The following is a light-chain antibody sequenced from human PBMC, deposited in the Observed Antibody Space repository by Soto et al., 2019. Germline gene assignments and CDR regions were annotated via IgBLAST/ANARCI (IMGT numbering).Light chain of an antibody. Sequence: QSALTQPASVSGSPGQSITISCTGTSGDVGGYNYVSWYQLDPGKAPKLIIYEVNNRPSGVSNRFSGSKSGNTASLTSSGLQAEDEDEYYCTSYTSSGPWVFGGGTKLTVL. CDR1: SGDVGGYNY. CDR3: TSYTSSGPWV. V-gene: IGLV2-14*01. J-gene: IGLJ3*02. CDR2: EVN.